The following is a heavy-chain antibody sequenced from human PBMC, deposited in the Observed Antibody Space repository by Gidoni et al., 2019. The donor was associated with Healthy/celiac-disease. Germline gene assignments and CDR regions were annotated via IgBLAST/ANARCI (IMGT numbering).Heavy chain of an antibody. CDR2: INHSGST. CDR1: VGSFSGYY. J-gene: IGHJ4*02. V-gene: IGHV4-34*01. D-gene: IGHD3-10*01. Sequence: QGQLQQWGAGLLKPSETLSRTCAVYVGSFSGYYGSWIRQPPGKGLEWIGEINHSGSTNYNPSLKGRVTISVDPSKNQFSLKLSSVTAADTAVYYCARGPTYYYGSGSYGNYFDYWGQGTLVTVSS. CDR3: ARGPTYYYGSGSYGNYFDY.